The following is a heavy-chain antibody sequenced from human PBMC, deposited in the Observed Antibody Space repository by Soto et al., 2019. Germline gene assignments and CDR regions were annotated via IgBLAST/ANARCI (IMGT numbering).Heavy chain of an antibody. CDR2: ISYSGST. Sequence: PSETLSLTCTVSGGSMSSHYWTFVRQSPVKGLEWIGYISYSGSTYYNPSLKSRVSISADTSKNQFSLRMNSMIAADTAVYYCARADPAASVGYWGQGTLVTVSS. CDR1: GGSMSSHY. J-gene: IGHJ4*02. V-gene: IGHV4-59*11. D-gene: IGHD2-2*01. CDR3: ARADPAASVGY.